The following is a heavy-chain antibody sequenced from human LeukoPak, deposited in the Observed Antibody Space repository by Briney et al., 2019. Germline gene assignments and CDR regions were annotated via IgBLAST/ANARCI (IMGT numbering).Heavy chain of an antibody. Sequence: ASVKVSCKASGYTFTSYGISWVRQAPGQGLEWMGWISAYNGNTNYAQKLQGRVTMTTDTSTSTAYMELRSLRSDDTAVYYCARVSSSSWPMGGGYYYYYMDVWGKGTTVTISS. CDR3: ARVSSSSWPMGGGYYYYYMDV. D-gene: IGHD6-13*01. CDR2: ISAYNGNT. J-gene: IGHJ6*03. V-gene: IGHV1-18*01. CDR1: GYTFTSYG.